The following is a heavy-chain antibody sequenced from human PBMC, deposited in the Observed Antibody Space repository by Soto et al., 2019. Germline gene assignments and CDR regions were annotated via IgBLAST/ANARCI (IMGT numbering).Heavy chain of an antibody. CDR3: AKVRYFDWLFPYYFDY. Sequence: GGSLRLSCAASGFTFSSYAMSWVRQAPGKGLEWVSAISGSGGSTYYADSVKGRFTISRDNSKNTLYLQMNSLRAEDTAVYYCAKVRYFDWLFPYYFDYWGQGTLVTVSS. CDR2: ISGSGGST. D-gene: IGHD3-9*01. V-gene: IGHV3-23*01. CDR1: GFTFSSYA. J-gene: IGHJ4*02.